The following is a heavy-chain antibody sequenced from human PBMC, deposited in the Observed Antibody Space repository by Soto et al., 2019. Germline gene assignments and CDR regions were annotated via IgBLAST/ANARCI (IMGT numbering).Heavy chain of an antibody. CDR2: ISYDGSNK. J-gene: IGHJ4*02. CDR1: GFTFSSYA. D-gene: IGHD6-19*01. CDR3: ARERRAQWLYYFDY. Sequence: GGSLRLSCAASGFTFSSYAMHWVRQAPGKGLEWVAFISYDGSNKYYADSVKGRFNISRDNSKNTLYLQMNSLRAEDTAVYYCARERRAQWLYYFDYWGQGTLVTVSS. V-gene: IGHV3-30-3*01.